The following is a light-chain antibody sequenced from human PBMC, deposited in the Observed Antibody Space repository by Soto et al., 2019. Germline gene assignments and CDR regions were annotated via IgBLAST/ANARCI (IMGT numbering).Light chain of an antibody. CDR3: SSYTSSSTRV. CDR1: SSDVGGYNY. Sequence: QSALTQPASVSGSPGQSITSSCTGTSSDVGGYNYVSWYQQHPGKAPKLMIYDVSNRPSGVSNRFSGSKSGSTASLTISGLQAEDEADYYCSSYTSSSTRVFGGGTKLTVL. CDR2: DVS. J-gene: IGLJ2*01. V-gene: IGLV2-14*01.